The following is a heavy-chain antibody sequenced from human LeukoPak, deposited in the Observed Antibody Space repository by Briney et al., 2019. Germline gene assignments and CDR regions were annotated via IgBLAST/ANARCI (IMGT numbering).Heavy chain of an antibody. V-gene: IGHV3-15*01. CDR2: IKSKTDGGTT. Sequence: GGSLRLSCAPSGFIFIKAWPSGARKPPGRGREGVGRIKSKTDGGTTNYAAPVKGRFTISRDDSKNTLYLQMNSLKTEDTAVYYCTTVHTPTSTFDYWGQGTLVTVSS. CDR1: GFIFIKAW. CDR3: TTVHTPTSTFDY. J-gene: IGHJ4*02. D-gene: IGHD2-15*01.